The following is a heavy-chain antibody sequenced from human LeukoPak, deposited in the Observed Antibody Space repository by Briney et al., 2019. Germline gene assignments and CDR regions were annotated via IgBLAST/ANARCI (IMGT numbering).Heavy chain of an antibody. CDR2: ISYDGSNK. CDR3: ARGYCSGGSCYFLEFYYYMDV. D-gene: IGHD2-15*01. J-gene: IGHJ6*03. V-gene: IGHV3-30*04. CDR1: GFTFSSYA. Sequence: GGSLRLSCAASGFTFSSYAMHWVRQAPGKGLEWVAVISYDGSNKYYADSVKGRFTISRDNSKNTLYLQMNSLRAEDTAVYYCARGYCSGGSCYFLEFYYYMDVWGKGTTVTVSS.